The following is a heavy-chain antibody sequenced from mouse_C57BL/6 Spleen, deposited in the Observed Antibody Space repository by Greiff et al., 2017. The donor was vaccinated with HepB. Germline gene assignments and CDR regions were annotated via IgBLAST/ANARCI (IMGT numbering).Heavy chain of an antibody. D-gene: IGHD2-1*01. CDR3: ARRVMGGWYFDV. J-gene: IGHJ1*03. Sequence: QVQLQQPGAELVRPGSSVKLSCKASGYTFTSYWMHWVKQRPIQGLEWIGNIDPSDSETHYNQKFKDKATLTVDKSSSTAYMQLSSLTSEDSAVYYCARRVMGGWYFDVWGTGTTVTVSS. V-gene: IGHV1-52*01. CDR1: GYTFTSYW. CDR2: IDPSDSET.